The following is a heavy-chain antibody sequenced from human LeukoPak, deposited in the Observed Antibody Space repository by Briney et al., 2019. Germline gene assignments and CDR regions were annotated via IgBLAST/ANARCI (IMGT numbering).Heavy chain of an antibody. J-gene: IGHJ6*02. CDR3: ASPSDYGDSRGYYYYYGMDV. D-gene: IGHD4-17*01. V-gene: IGHV7-4-1*02. CDR1: GYTFTSYA. Sequence: GASVKVSCKASGYTFTSYAMNWVRQAPGQGLEWMGWINTNTGNPTYAQGFTGRFVFSLDTSVSTAYLQISSLKAEDTAVYYCASPSDYGDSRGYYYYYGMDVWGQGTTVTVSS. CDR2: INTNTGNP.